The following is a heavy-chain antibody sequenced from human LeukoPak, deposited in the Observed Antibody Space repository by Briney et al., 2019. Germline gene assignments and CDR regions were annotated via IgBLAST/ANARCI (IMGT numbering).Heavy chain of an antibody. V-gene: IGHV4-31*11. CDR3: ARDLGLNDYGDYFFDY. D-gene: IGHD4-17*01. Sequence: PSQTLSLSCAVSGGSIGSGAYYWNWIRQHPGKGLEWIGYIYYSGSTYYNPSLKSRATISLDTSENQFSLKLTSVTAADTAVYYCARDLGLNDYGDYFFDYWGQGTLVTVSS. J-gene: IGHJ4*02. CDR1: GGSIGSGAYY. CDR2: IYYSGST.